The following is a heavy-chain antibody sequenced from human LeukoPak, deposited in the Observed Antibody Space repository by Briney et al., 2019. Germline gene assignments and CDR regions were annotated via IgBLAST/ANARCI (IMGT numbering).Heavy chain of an antibody. V-gene: IGHV3-48*02. J-gene: IGHJ4*02. Sequence: GSLRLSCAASGFTFSSYSMTWVRQAPGKGLEWVPYISSRGSTIYYADSVKGRFTISRDNAKNSLYLQMNNLRDEDTAVYYCARSYLYLDYWGQGTLVTVSS. CDR2: ISSRGSTI. CDR1: GFTFSSYS. CDR3: ARSYLYLDY.